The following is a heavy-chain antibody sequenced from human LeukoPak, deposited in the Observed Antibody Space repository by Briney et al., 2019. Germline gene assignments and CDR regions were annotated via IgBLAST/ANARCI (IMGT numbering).Heavy chain of an antibody. V-gene: IGHV4-59*08. Sequence: SETLSLTCTVSGGSISSYYWSWIRQPPGKGLEWIGYIYYSGSTNYNSSLKSRVTISVDTSKNQFSLKLSSVTAADTAVYYCARLTIAAARLDYFDYWGQGTLVTVSS. CDR2: IYYSGST. CDR1: GGSISSYY. CDR3: ARLTIAAARLDYFDY. J-gene: IGHJ4*02. D-gene: IGHD6-13*01.